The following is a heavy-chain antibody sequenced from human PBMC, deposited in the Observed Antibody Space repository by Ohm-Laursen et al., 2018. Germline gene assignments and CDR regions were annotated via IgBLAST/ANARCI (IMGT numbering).Heavy chain of an antibody. CDR2: ISGSGGST. J-gene: IGHJ6*02. CDR3: AKSPQYYYYYGMDV. CDR1: GFVFHNYA. D-gene: IGHD3-10*01. V-gene: IGHV3-23*01. Sequence: SLRLSCAASGFVFHNYAMNWVRQAPGKGLEWVAGISGSGGSTYYADSAKGRVTISRDNSGNTVYLQMSSLRAGDTGLYYCAKSPQYYYYYGMDVWGQGSAVTVSS.